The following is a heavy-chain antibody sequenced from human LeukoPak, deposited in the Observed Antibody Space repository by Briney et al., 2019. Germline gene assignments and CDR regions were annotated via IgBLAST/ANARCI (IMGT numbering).Heavy chain of an antibody. CDR1: GYTFTSYY. D-gene: IGHD3-3*01. V-gene: IGHV1-46*01. CDR3: ARGRKARFLEWLFKLDY. J-gene: IGHJ4*02. Sequence: ASVKVSCKASGYTFTSYYMHWVRQAPGQGLEWMGIINPSGGSTSYAQKFQGRVTMTRDTSTSTVYMELSSLRSEDTAVYYCARGRKARFLEWLFKLDYWGQGTLVTVSS. CDR2: INPSGGST.